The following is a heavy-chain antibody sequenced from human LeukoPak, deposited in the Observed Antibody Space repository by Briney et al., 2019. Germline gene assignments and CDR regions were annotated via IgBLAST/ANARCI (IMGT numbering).Heavy chain of an antibody. Sequence: PSETLSLTCAVYGGSFSGYYWSWIRQPPGKGLEWIGEINHSGSTNYNPSLKSRVTISVDTSKNQFSLKLSSVTAADTAVYYCARMRRDTVTTGDYYYGMDVWGQGTTVTVSS. D-gene: IGHD4-17*01. CDR2: INHSGST. V-gene: IGHV4-34*01. J-gene: IGHJ6*02. CDR1: GGSFSGYY. CDR3: ARMRRDTVTTGDYYYGMDV.